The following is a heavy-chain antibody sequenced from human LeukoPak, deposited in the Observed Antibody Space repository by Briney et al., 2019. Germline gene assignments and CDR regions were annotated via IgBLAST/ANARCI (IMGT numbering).Heavy chain of an antibody. CDR2: IYYSGST. V-gene: IGHV4-30-4*01. Sequence: PSETLSLTCTVSGGSLSSGDYYWSWIRQPPGKGLEWIGYIYYSGSTYYNPSLKSRVTISVDTSKNQFSLKLSSVTAADTAVYYCARDHGWLSVDYWGQGTLVTVSS. J-gene: IGHJ4*02. CDR1: GGSLSSGDYY. D-gene: IGHD3-16*02. CDR3: ARDHGWLSVDY.